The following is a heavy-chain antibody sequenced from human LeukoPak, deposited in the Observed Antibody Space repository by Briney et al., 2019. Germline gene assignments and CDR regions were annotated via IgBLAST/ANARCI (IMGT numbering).Heavy chain of an antibody. V-gene: IGHV4-39*06. J-gene: IGHJ4*02. Sequence: PSETLSLTCTVSGGSISSSSYYWGWIRQPPGKGLEWIGSIYYSGSTYYSPSLKSRVTISVDTSKNQFPLKLSSVTAADTAVYYCARVRPHFDYWGQGTLVTVSS. CDR3: ARVRPHFDY. CDR1: GGSISSSSYY. CDR2: IYYSGST. D-gene: IGHD1-1*01.